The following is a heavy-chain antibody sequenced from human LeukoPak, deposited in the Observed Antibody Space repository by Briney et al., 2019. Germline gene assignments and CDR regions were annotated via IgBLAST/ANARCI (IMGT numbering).Heavy chain of an antibody. Sequence: ASVNVSCKASRFTFSSYGIRWVRQAPGQGLEWMGWVSAYNGGTNYAQKVQGRVTMTTDTSTSTAYMELRSLRSDDTAVYYCARVAEYHLLYYFDYWGQGTLLTVSS. J-gene: IGHJ4*02. CDR2: VSAYNGGT. CDR3: ARVAEYHLLYYFDY. CDR1: RFTFSSYG. D-gene: IGHD2-2*01. V-gene: IGHV1-18*01.